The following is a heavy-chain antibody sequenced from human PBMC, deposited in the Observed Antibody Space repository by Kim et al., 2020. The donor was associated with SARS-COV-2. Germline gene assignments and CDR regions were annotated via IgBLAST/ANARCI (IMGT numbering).Heavy chain of an antibody. V-gene: IGHV7-4-1*02. Sequence: ASVKVSCKASGYTFTKYAINWVRQAPGQGLEWVGWINTTTGTPTYAQDFTGRFVFSVDTSGTTAYLQLTSLKAEDTAVYFCTRDFFSSGWSGFDYWGQGTLVTVSS. CDR3: TRDFFSSGWSGFDY. D-gene: IGHD3-22*01. CDR2: INTTTGTP. J-gene: IGHJ4*02. CDR1: GYTFTKYA.